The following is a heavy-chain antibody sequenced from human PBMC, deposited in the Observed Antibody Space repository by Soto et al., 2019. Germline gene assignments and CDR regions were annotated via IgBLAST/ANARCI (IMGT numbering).Heavy chain of an antibody. CDR2: IYHTGKT. D-gene: IGHD2-2*01. V-gene: IGHV4-31*03. CDR1: GDAIYIGGYF. J-gene: IGHJ5*02. CDR3: ARAGSSTANWIDP. Sequence: NPSETLSLTCTVSGDAIYIGGYFWTWIRQHPGKGLEWIGYIYHTGKTYYNPSLESRVTMSVDTSKNQFSLKVASVTAADTAVYYCARAGSSTANWIDPWGQGTLVTVSS.